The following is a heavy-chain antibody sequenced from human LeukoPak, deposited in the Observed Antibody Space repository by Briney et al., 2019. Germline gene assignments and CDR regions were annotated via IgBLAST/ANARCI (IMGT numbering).Heavy chain of an antibody. CDR3: ARERPPVH. CDR1: GFTFSSYN. J-gene: IGHJ1*01. Sequence: GGSLRLSCAASGFTFSSYNMNWVRQAPGKGLEWVSYISSRSGTIYYADSVKGRFTISRDNAKNSLYLQMNGLRAEDTAVYYCARERPPVHWGQGTLVTVSS. V-gene: IGHV3-48*01. CDR2: ISSRSGTI.